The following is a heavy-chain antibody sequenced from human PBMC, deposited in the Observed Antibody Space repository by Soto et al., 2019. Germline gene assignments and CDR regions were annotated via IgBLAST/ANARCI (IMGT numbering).Heavy chain of an antibody. J-gene: IGHJ4*02. CDR2: ISGNGRIT. Sequence: EVQLLESGGGLVQPGGSLRLSCGASGLTFSIHVMSWVRQAPGKGLEWVSGISGNGRITHYADSVKGRFTTSRDNSKNTLYLQMDSLRVEDTAVYYCAKDLSYWGYWGQGVLVTVSS. CDR3: AKDLSYWGY. D-gene: IGHD5-18*01. V-gene: IGHV3-23*01. CDR1: GLTFSIHV.